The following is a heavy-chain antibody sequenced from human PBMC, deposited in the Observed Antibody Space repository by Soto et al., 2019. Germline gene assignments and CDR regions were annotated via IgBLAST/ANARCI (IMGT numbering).Heavy chain of an antibody. CDR1: GFTFGDYA. V-gene: IGHV3-49*04. Sequence: PGGSLRLSCTASGFTFGDYAMSWVRQAPGKGLEWVGFIRSKAYGGTTEYAASVKGRFTISRDDSKSIAYLQMNSLKTEDTAVYYCTRDGYSGSYSHYYYGMDVWGQGTTVTVSS. CDR3: TRDGYSGSYSHYYYGMDV. J-gene: IGHJ6*02. CDR2: IRSKAYGGTT. D-gene: IGHD1-26*01.